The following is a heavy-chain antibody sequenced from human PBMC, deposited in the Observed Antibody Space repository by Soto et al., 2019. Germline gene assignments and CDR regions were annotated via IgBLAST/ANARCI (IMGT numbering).Heavy chain of an antibody. CDR3: ARRGSFLEWYRNWFDP. CDR1: GGSFSGYY. CDR2: INHSGST. D-gene: IGHD3-3*01. V-gene: IGHV4-34*01. J-gene: IGHJ5*02. Sequence: PSETLSLTCAVYGGSFSGYYWSWIRQPPGKGLEWIGEINHSGSTNYNPSLKSRVTISVDTSKNQFSLKLSSVTAADTAVYYCARRGSFLEWYRNWFDPWGQGTLVTDS.